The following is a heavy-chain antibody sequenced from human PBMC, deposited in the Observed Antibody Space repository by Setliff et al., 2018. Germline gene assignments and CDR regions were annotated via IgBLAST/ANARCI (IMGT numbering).Heavy chain of an antibody. V-gene: IGHV4-4*07. CDR1: GGSISNYY. Sequence: NPSETLSLTCTVSGGSISNYYWSWIRQPAGKGLEWIGPIYTSGSTNYNPSLKSRVTMSVDTSKNQFSLKLSSVTAADTAVYYCARKGISALSGAFDMWGQGTMVTVS. D-gene: IGHD1-26*01. CDR3: ARKGISALSGAFDM. J-gene: IGHJ3*02. CDR2: IYTSGST.